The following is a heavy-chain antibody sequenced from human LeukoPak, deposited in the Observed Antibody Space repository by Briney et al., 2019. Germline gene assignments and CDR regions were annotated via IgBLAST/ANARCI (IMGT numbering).Heavy chain of an antibody. CDR2: ISAYNGNT. J-gene: IGHJ4*02. Sequence: ASVTVSCKASGYTFTSYGISWVRQAPGQGLEWMGWISAYNGNTNYAQKFQGRVTITADKSTSTAYMELSSLRSEDTAVYYCARDGGGWIQLSNPQNFDYWGQGTLVTVSS. V-gene: IGHV1-18*01. CDR3: ARDGGGWIQLSNPQNFDY. D-gene: IGHD5-18*01. CDR1: GYTFTSYG.